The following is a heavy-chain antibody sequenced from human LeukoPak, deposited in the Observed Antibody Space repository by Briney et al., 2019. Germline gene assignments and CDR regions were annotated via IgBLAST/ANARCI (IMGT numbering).Heavy chain of an antibody. CDR3: ARDIGFCSTTSCFRWFDP. D-gene: IGHD2-2*01. CDR1: GYIFTNYG. V-gene: IGHV1-18*04. Sequence: ASVKVSCKASGYIFTNYGITWVRQAPGQGPEWMGWISAYNGNTNYAQKLQGRVTMTTDTSTSTAYMELRSLRSDDTAVYYCARDIGFCSTTSCFRWFDPWGQGTLVTVSS. CDR2: ISAYNGNT. J-gene: IGHJ5*02.